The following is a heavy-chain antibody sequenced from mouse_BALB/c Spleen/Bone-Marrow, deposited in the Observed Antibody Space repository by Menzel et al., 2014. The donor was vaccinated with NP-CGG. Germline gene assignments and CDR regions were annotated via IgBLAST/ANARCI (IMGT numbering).Heavy chain of an antibody. CDR2: IDPYDSET. D-gene: IGHD1-1*01. J-gene: IGHJ1*02. Sequence: VQLQQSGAELVRPGASVKLSCKASGYTFTNYWMNWVKQRPEQGLEWIGRIDPYDSETHSNQKFKDKAILTVDKSSSTPYMQLSSLTSEDSAVYYCARWGTTVVDYFDVWGAGTTVTVSS. CDR1: GYTFTNYW. V-gene: IGHV1-52*01. CDR3: ARWGTTVVDYFDV.